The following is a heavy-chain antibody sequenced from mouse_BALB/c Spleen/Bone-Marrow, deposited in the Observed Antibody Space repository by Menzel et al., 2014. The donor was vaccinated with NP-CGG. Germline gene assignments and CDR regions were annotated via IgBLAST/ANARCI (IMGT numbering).Heavy chain of an antibody. D-gene: IGHD2-14*01. V-gene: IGHV1S56*01. CDR2: IYPGNVNT. CDR1: GYTFTSYY. CDR3: ARERGTTAYLDY. Sequence: VQLQQSGPELVKPGASVRISCKASGYTFTSYYIHWVKQRPGQGLEWIGWIYPGNVNTKYNEKFKGKATLTADKSSSAAYMQLSGLTSEDSAVYLGARERGTTAYLDYWGQGTARTVAS. J-gene: IGHJ2*01.